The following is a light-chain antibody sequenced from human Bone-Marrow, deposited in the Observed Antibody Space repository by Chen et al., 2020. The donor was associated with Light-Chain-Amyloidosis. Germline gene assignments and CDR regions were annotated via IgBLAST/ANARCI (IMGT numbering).Light chain of an antibody. CDR2: GDS. Sequence: SYVLTQPSSVSVAPGQTATIACGGNNIGSTSVHWYQHAPGQAPLLVVYGDSDRPSGIPERLSGSNSGNTATLTISRVEAGDEADYYCQVWDRSSDRPVFGGGTKLTVL. J-gene: IGLJ3*02. CDR3: QVWDRSSDRPV. CDR1: NIGSTS. V-gene: IGLV3-21*02.